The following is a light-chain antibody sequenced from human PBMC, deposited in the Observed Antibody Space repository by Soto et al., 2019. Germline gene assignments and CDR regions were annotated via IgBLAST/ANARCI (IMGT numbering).Light chain of an antibody. V-gene: IGLV2-14*01. CDR2: GVS. CDR3: CSYTTSNTRQIV. Sequence: QSVLTQPASVSGSPGQSITISCTGTSSDVGGYNYVSWYQQHPGKAPKFMIYGVSNRPSGVSNRFSGSKSGNTASLTISGLQAEDEADYYCCSYTTSNTRQIVLGTGTKLTVL. CDR1: SSDVGGYNY. J-gene: IGLJ1*01.